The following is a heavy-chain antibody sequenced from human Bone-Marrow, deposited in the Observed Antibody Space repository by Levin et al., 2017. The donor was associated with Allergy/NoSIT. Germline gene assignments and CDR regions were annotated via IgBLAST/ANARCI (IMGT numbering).Heavy chain of an antibody. J-gene: IGHJ4*02. CDR3: ARFYVAKLDF. V-gene: IGHV4-34*12. Sequence: GSLRLSCAVSGGSFSGYYWSWIRQPPGKGLEWIGEVIHTGITHYNPSLKSRVTISLDMSKNQVSLKMTSVTAADTAMYYCARFYVAKLDFWGQGSLVTVSS. D-gene: IGHD4-23*01. CDR2: VIHTGIT. CDR1: GGSFSGYY.